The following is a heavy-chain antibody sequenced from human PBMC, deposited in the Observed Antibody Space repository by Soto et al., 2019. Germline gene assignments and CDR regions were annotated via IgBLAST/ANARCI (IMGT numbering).Heavy chain of an antibody. CDR1: GFTFFTYT. J-gene: IGHJ4*02. CDR2: ISSTSSYI. V-gene: IGHV3-21*04. Sequence: DVHLVESGGGLVKPGGSLRLSCAASGFTFFTYTMNWVRQAPGKGLEWVSSISSTSSYIYYADSLKGRFTISRDNAKNSLYLQMNSLRAEDTAVYYCARDREAVAGTGSSDYWGQGTLVTVSS. D-gene: IGHD6-19*01. CDR3: ARDREAVAGTGSSDY.